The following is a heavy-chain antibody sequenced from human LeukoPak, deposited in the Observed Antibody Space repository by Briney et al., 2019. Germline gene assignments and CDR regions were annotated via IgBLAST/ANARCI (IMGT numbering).Heavy chain of an antibody. CDR2: ISYDGSNK. D-gene: IGHD5-18*01. V-gene: IGHV3-30*19. J-gene: IGHJ4*02. Sequence: GGSLRLSCAASGFPFSSYGMHWVRQAPGKGLEWVAVISYDGSNKYYADSVKGRFTISRDNSKNTLYLQMNSLRAEDTAVYYCASGYSYGYLVYWGQGTLVTVSS. CDR3: ASGYSYGYLVY. CDR1: GFPFSSYG.